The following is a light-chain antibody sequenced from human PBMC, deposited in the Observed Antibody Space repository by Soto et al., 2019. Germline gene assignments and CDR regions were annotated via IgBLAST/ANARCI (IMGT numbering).Light chain of an antibody. V-gene: IGKV3D-7*01. Sequence: PGERVTLSCRASQRVSSSYLTWYQQKPGQAPRLLIYGASTRAPSIPARFSGSVSGTDFTLTISSLQPEDFAVYYCQQDYNLLAFGGGTKVEIK. CDR3: QQDYNLLA. J-gene: IGKJ4*01. CDR2: GAS. CDR1: QRVSSSY.